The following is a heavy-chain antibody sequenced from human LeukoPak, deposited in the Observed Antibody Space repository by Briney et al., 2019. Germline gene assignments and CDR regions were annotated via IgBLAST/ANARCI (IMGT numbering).Heavy chain of an antibody. D-gene: IGHD5-18*01. V-gene: IGHV3-66*01. CDR3: ARVRYNSGYIFDY. CDR1: GFTVSSNY. J-gene: IGHJ4*02. CDR2: IYPNGNT. Sequence: GGSLRLSCAASGFTVSSNYMNWVRQAPGKGLEWVSMIYPNGNTFYTDSVKGRFTISRDNSKNTLDLQMSSLRAEDTAVYYCARVRYNSGYIFDYWGQGALVTVSS.